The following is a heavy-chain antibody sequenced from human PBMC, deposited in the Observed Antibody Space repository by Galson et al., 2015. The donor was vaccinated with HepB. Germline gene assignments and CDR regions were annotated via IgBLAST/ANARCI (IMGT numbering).Heavy chain of an antibody. V-gene: IGHV3-21*01. CDR1: GFTFSSYS. Sequence: SLRLSCAASGFTFSSYSMNWVRQAPGKGLEWVSSISSSSSYIYYAYSVKGRFTISRDNAKNSLYLQMNSLRAEDTAVYYCARAGYCSGGSCYSKRKRGDYYYYGMDVWGQGTTVTVSS. D-gene: IGHD2-15*01. CDR2: ISSSSSYI. CDR3: ARAGYCSGGSCYSKRKRGDYYYYGMDV. J-gene: IGHJ6*02.